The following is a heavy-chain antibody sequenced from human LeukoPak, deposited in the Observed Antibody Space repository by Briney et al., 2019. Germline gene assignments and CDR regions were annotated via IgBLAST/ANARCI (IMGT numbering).Heavy chain of an antibody. CDR1: GGSISSGGYS. Sequence: SSQTLSLTCAVSGGSISSGGYSWSWIRQPPGKGLEWIGYIYHSGSTYYNPSLKSRVTISVDRSKNQFSLKLSSVTAADTAVYYCASFNDYYGSGYYFDYWGQGTLVTVSS. CDR3: ASFNDYYGSGYYFDY. J-gene: IGHJ4*02. D-gene: IGHD3-10*01. CDR2: IYHSGST. V-gene: IGHV4-30-2*01.